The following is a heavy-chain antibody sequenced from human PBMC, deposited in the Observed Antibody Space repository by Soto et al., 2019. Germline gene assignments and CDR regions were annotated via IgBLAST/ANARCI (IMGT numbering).Heavy chain of an antibody. J-gene: IGHJ6*02. D-gene: IGHD6-13*01. V-gene: IGHV4-39*01. CDR1: GGSISSSIYY. CDR2: TYYSGST. CDR3: ATRIAAVGTSWYYYGMDV. Sequence: PSETLSLTCTVSGGSISSSIYYWAWIRQPPGKGLEWIGSTYYSGSTFYNPSLKSRVTISVDTSKNQFSLKLSSVTAADTAVYYCATRIAAVGTSWYYYGMDVWGQGTTVTVSS.